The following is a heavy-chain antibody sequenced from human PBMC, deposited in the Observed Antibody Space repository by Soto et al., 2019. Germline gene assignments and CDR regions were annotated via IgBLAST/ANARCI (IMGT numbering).Heavy chain of an antibody. CDR2: IYHSGST. CDR1: GGSISSGGYS. V-gene: IGHV4-30-2*01. D-gene: IGHD3-10*01. CDR3: SRDKITGLFDY. J-gene: IGHJ4*02. Sequence: PSETLSLTCAVSGGSISSGGYSWSWIRQPPGKSLEWIGYIYHSGSTYYNPSLKSRVTISVDRSKNQFSLKLSSVTAADTAVYYCSRDKITGLFDYWGQGTLVTVSS.